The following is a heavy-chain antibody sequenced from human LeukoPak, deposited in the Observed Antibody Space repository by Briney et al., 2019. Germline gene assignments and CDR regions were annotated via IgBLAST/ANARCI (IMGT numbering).Heavy chain of an antibody. D-gene: IGHD6-19*01. CDR1: GGSFSGYY. Sequence: SETLSLTCAVYGGSFSGYYWSWLRQPPGKGLEWIGYLSYSGSTNYNPSLKSRVTISEDTSKNQFSLNLSSVTAADTAVYYCARQPWLVRFDSWGQGTLVTVSS. CDR3: ARQPWLVRFDS. CDR2: LSYSGST. V-gene: IGHV4-59*08. J-gene: IGHJ4*02.